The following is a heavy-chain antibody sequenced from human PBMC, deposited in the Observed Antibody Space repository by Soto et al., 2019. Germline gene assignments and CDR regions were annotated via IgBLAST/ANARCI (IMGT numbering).Heavy chain of an antibody. J-gene: IGHJ4*02. CDR2: ISGSGGST. Sequence: PGGSLRLSCAASGFTFSSYAVSWVRQAPGKGLEWVSAISGSGGSTYYADSVKGRFTISRDNAKNTVFLQMSSLRAEDTAVYYCARGRENYRYFDYWGQGIVVTVSS. CDR1: GFTFSSYA. V-gene: IGHV3-23*01. CDR3: ARGRENYRYFDY. D-gene: IGHD3-16*02.